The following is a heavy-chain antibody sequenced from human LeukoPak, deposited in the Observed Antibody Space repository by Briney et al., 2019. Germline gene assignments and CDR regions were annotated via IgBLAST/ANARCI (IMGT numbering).Heavy chain of an antibody. CDR3: AREIVVVKGWFDP. CDR1: GGSFSGYY. J-gene: IGHJ5*02. D-gene: IGHD3-22*01. Sequence: SETLSLTCAVYGGSFSGYYWSWIRQPPGKGLEWIGEINHSGSTNCNPSLKSRVTISVDTSKNQFSLKLSSVTAADTAVYYCAREIVVVKGWFDPWGQGPLVTVSS. V-gene: IGHV4-34*01. CDR2: INHSGST.